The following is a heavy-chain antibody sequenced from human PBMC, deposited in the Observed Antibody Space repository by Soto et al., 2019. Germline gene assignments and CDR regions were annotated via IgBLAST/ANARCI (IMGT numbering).Heavy chain of an antibody. CDR3: ARSPGSGDYVDY. CDR2: IYFSGTT. V-gene: IGHV4-61*01. Sequence: QVQLQESGPRLVQPSETLSLTCSVSGGSVSSDSYYWSWIRQPPGAGLEWIGYIYFSGTTNYNPSLESRVTILVDSSKNQFSLKLSSVTAADTAVYYCARSPGSGDYVDYWGQGTLFAVSS. D-gene: IGHD4-17*01. CDR1: GGSVSSDSYY. J-gene: IGHJ4*02.